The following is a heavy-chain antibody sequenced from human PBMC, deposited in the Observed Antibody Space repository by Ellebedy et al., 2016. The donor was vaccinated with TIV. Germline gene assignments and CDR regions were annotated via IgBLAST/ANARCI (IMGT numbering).Heavy chain of an antibody. CDR2: IKQDGSEK. CDR3: ARDQWLGRAYYFDS. D-gene: IGHD6-19*01. CDR1: GITVSNVY. Sequence: GESLKISCAASGITVSNVYMSWFRQVPGKGLEWVANIKQDGSEKYYMDSVKGRFSISRDNTKNSLYVQMNSLRPEDTAVYYCARDQWLGRAYYFDSWGQGTLVTVSS. V-gene: IGHV3-7*01. J-gene: IGHJ4*02.